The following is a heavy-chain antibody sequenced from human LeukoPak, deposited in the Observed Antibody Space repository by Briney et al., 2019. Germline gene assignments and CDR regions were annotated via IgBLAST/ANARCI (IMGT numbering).Heavy chain of an antibody. CDR2: IYYSWDT. D-gene: IGHD6-6*01. CDR1: GGSISSTSYY. J-gene: IGHJ5*02. V-gene: IGHV4-39*07. CDR3: ARLSSLANIAARGRTWLDP. Sequence: PSETLSLTCTVSGGSISSTSYYWGWIRQPPGKGLEWIGSIYYSWDTYYNPSLKSRVTISVDTSKNQFSLKLSSVTAADTAVYYCARLSSLANIAARGRTWLDPWGQGSLVTVSS.